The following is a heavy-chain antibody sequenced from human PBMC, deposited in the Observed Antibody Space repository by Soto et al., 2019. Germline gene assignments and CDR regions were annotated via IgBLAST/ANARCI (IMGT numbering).Heavy chain of an antibody. CDR2: IHNSGTS. CDR3: ARDFYDSVGYTWFDS. D-gene: IGHD3-22*01. CDR1: GDTSTSYC. Sequence: SETLSLTCTVSGDTSTSYCWGWIRQAPGKGLEWIGHIHNSGTSTHNPSLNGRVTISIDMSKKQFSLKLTSLTSADTAVYYCARDFYDSVGYTWFDSWSQGTLVTVSS. V-gene: IGHV4-59*01. J-gene: IGHJ5*01.